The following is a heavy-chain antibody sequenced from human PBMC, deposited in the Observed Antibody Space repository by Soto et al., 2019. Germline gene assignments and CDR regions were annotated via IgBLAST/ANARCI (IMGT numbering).Heavy chain of an antibody. J-gene: IGHJ6*02. CDR1: GGSISSYY. CDR2: IYYSGST. V-gene: IGHV4-59*01. Sequence: SETLSLTCTVSGGSISSYYWSWIRQPPGKGLEWIGYIYYSGSTNYNPSLKSRVTISVDTSKNQFSLKLSSVTAADTAVYYRAREGSIPGIHYYGMDVWGQGTTVTVSS. D-gene: IGHD1-20*01. CDR3: AREGSIPGIHYYGMDV.